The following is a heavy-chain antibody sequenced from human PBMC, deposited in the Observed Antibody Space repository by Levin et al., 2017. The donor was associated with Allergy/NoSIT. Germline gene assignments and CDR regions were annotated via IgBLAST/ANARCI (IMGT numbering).Heavy chain of an antibody. J-gene: IGHJ4*02. V-gene: IGHV1-2*02. CDR2: INPNSGGT. Sequence: GASVKVSCKASGYTFTGYYMHWVRQAPGQGLEWMGWINPNSGGTNYAQKFQGRVTMTRDTSISTAYMELSRLRSDDTAVYYCARADDSSGYYSGGLDYWGQGTLVTVSS. D-gene: IGHD3-22*01. CDR3: ARADDSSGYYSGGLDY. CDR1: GYTFTGYY.